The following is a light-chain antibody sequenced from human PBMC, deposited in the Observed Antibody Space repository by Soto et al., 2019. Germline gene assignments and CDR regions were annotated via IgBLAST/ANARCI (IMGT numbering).Light chain of an antibody. J-gene: IGKJ1*01. Sequence: ETVLTQSPATLSVSPRERATLSCRASQSVSSNLAWYQQKPGQAPRLLIFDASTRATGLPARFSGSGSGTEFILTISSLQSEDFAVYYCQQYNNWPVTFGQGTKV. CDR2: DAS. CDR3: QQYNNWPVT. V-gene: IGKV3-15*01. CDR1: QSVSSN.